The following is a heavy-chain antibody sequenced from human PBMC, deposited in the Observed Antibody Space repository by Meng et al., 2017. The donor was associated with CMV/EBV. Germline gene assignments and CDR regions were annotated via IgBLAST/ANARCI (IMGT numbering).Heavy chain of an antibody. CDR3: ARGRPAAEEDAFDI. Sequence: GSLRLSCTVSGGSITRCSYYWGWIRQPPGKGLEWIGSIYYSGSTYYNPSLKSRVTISLDTSKNQFSLRLSSVTAADTAVFYCARGRPAAEEDAFDIWGQGTMVTVSS. CDR2: IYYSGST. CDR1: GGSITRCSYY. J-gene: IGHJ3*02. D-gene: IGHD2-2*01. V-gene: IGHV4-39*07.